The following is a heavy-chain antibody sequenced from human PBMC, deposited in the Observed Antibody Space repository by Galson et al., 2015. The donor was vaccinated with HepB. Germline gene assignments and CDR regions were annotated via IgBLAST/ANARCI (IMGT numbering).Heavy chain of an antibody. Sequence: SVKVSCKASGYTFTSYAMNWVRQAPGQGLEWMGWINTNTGNPTYAQGFTGRFVFSLDTSVSTAYLQISSLKAEDTAVYYCARASGPRDYYYYYGMDVWGQGTTVTVSS. J-gene: IGHJ6*02. V-gene: IGHV7-4-1*02. CDR1: GYTFTSYA. D-gene: IGHD6-19*01. CDR3: ARASGPRDYYYYYGMDV. CDR2: INTNTGNP.